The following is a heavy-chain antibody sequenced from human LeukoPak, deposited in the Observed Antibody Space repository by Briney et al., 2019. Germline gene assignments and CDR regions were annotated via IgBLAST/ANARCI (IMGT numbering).Heavy chain of an antibody. CDR2: ISGSGGST. Sequence: GGSLRLSCAASGFTFSSYAMSWVRQAPGKGLDWVSAISGSGGSTYYADSVKGRFTISRDNSKNTLYLQMNSLGAEDTAVYYCAKDLRDLSSGWYLTYYFDYWXQGTLVTVXS. CDR1: GFTFSSYA. J-gene: IGHJ4*02. CDR3: AKDLRDLSSGWYLTYYFDY. V-gene: IGHV3-23*01. D-gene: IGHD6-19*01.